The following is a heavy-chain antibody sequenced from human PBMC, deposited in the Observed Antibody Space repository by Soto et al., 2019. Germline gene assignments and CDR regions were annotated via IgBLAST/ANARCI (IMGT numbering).Heavy chain of an antibody. V-gene: IGHV3-7*01. CDR2: INQDGSQR. CDR3: ATTGDDY. CDR1: GFTFTEFW. Sequence: EVQLVDSGGGLIQPGGSLRLSCAASGFTFTEFWMAWVRQVPGKGLEWVTNINQDGSQRYYMDSVKGRFTISRDNAETSLYLQGSRPRAEDTGVYYCATTGDDYWGQGTLVTVSS. D-gene: IGHD7-27*01. J-gene: IGHJ4*02.